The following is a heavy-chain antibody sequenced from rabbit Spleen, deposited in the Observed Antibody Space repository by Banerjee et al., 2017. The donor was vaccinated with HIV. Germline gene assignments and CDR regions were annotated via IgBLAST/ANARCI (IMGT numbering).Heavy chain of an antibody. V-gene: IGHV1S47*01. D-gene: IGHD4-1*01. Sequence: QEQLVESGGGLVQPGGSLKLSCKASGFDFSNNAMCWVRQTPGKGPEWIACIYNGDGSTYYASWVNGRFTISRSISLNTVTLQMSSLTAADTATYFCARDGISFVSSGWGLTRLDLWGPGTLVTVS. CDR3: ARDGISFVSSGWGLTRLDL. CDR1: GFDFSNNA. J-gene: IGHJ3*01. CDR2: IYNGDGST.